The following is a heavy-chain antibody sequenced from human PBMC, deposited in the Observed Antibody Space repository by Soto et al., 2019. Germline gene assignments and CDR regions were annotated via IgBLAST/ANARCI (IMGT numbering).Heavy chain of an antibody. J-gene: IGHJ6*02. D-gene: IGHD3-3*01. CDR3: ARDNILGILYGGMDV. Sequence: SETLSLTCTVPGGSISSGDYYWSWIRQPPGKGLEWIGYIYYSGSTYYNPSLKSRVTISVDTSKNQLSLKLSSVTAADTAVYYCARDNILGILYGGMDVWGQGTTVTVSS. CDR2: IYYSGST. CDR1: GGSISSGDYY. V-gene: IGHV4-30-4*01.